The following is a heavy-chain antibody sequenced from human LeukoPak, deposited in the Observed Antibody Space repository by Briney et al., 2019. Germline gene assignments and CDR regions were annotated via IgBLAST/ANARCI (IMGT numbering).Heavy chain of an antibody. Sequence: GGSLRLSCAASEFTFSIYGMHWVRQAPGKGLEWVAVTSFDGGNKVYADSVKGRVTISRDNSKNTLSLQMNSLRAEDTAVYYCAKEKGSGSYYNYQYGMDVWGQGTTVTVSS. J-gene: IGHJ6*02. CDR3: AKEKGSGSYYNYQYGMDV. CDR2: TSFDGGNK. CDR1: EFTFSIYG. D-gene: IGHD3-10*01. V-gene: IGHV3-30*18.